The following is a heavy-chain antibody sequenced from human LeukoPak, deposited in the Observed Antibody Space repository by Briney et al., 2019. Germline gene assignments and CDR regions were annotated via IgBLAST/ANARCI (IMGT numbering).Heavy chain of an antibody. Sequence: ETLSLTCAVYGGSFSGYYWSWIRQPPGKGLEWIGEINHSGSTNYNPSLKSRVTISVDTSKNQFSLKLSSVTTADTAVYYCARMLTNWGQGTLVTVSS. CDR2: INHSGST. CDR1: GGSFSGYY. D-gene: IGHD1/OR15-1a*01. CDR3: ARMLTN. V-gene: IGHV4-34*01. J-gene: IGHJ4*02.